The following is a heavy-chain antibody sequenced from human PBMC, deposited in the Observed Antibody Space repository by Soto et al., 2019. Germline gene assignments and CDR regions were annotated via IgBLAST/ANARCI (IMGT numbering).Heavy chain of an antibody. J-gene: IGHJ4*02. CDR3: ARPWDTAMVSTWNY. CDR2: INKNGGEK. Sequence: GGALGLYCAASGFTFSSYSMSWVRQATGKGLEWVANINKNGGEKYYVDSVKGRFTISRDNAKNSLYLQMNSLRAEDTAVYYCARPWDTAMVSTWNYWGQGTLVTLSS. D-gene: IGHD5-18*01. V-gene: IGHV3-7*03. CDR1: GFTFSSYS.